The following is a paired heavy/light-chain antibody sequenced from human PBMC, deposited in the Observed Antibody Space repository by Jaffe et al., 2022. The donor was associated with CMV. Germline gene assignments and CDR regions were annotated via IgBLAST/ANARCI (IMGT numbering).Light chain of an antibody. Sequence: SYELTQPLSVSVALGQTARITCAGNIGNKNVHWYQQKPGQAPVLVIYRDSNRPSGIPERFSGSNSGNTATLTISRAQAGDEADYYCQVWGSSTPWVFGGGTKLTVL. J-gene: IGLJ3*02. V-gene: IGLV3-9*01. CDR1: IGNKN. CDR2: RDS. CDR3: QVWGSSTPWV.
Heavy chain of an antibody. J-gene: IGHJ5*02. CDR1: GYTFSNYG. D-gene: IGHD3-10*01. CDR2: ISAYDGNT. Sequence: QVQLVQSGAEVKKPGASVKVSCKASGYTFSNYGISWVRQAPGQGLEWMAWISAYDGNTNHAQKFQDRVIMTTDTSTSTAYMELRSLRSDDTAVYYCAREVYYNSGIRHLPSLRELNWFDPWGQGTLVSVSS. V-gene: IGHV1-18*04. CDR3: AREVYYNSGIRHLPSLRELNWFDP.